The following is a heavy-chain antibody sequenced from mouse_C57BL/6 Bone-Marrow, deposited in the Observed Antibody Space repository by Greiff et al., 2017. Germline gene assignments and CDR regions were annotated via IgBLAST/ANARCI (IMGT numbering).Heavy chain of an antibody. J-gene: IGHJ2*01. V-gene: IGHV5-6*01. CDR1: GFTFSSYG. Sequence: EVKLVESGGDLVKPGGSLKLSCAASGFTFSSYGMSWVRQTPDKRLEWVATISSGGSYTYYPDSVKGRFTISRDNAKNTLYLQMSSLKSEDTAMYYCARPDYYYGSSPYFDYWGQGTTLTVSS. CDR2: ISSGGSYT. CDR3: ARPDYYYGSSPYFDY. D-gene: IGHD1-1*01.